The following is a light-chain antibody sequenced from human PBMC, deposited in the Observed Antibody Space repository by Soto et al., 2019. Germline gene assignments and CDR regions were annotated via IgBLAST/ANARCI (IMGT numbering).Light chain of an antibody. CDR2: GAS. V-gene: IGKV3-20*01. CDR3: QQDDNSPIT. J-gene: IGKJ5*01. CDR1: QSVNRSY. Sequence: EIVLTQSPGTLSLSPGERATLSCRASQSVNRSYLAWYQQKPGQAPRLLIYGASSRATGIPDRFSGSGSGTDFTLTISGLDPEDFAVYYCQQDDNSPITFGQGTRLEIK.